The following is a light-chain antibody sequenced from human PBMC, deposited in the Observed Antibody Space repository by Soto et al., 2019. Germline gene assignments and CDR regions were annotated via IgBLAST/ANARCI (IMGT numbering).Light chain of an antibody. CDR3: GTWDSGLNMVV. CDR1: SSNIGDNF. Sequence: QSVLTQPPSVSAAPGQKVTISCSGSSSNIGDNFASWYQQLPGTAPKFLIYDSNKRPSGIPDRFSASKSGTSATLAITGLQIGDEADYYCGTWDSGLNMVVFGGGTKLTVL. J-gene: IGLJ2*01. V-gene: IGLV1-51*01. CDR2: DSN.